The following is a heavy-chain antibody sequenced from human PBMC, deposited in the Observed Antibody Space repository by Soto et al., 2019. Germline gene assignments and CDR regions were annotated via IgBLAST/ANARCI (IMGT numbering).Heavy chain of an antibody. CDR1: GFTFSSYA. V-gene: IGHV3-23*01. J-gene: IGHJ2*01. CDR2: IIENGDST. CDR3: VKDKPIWYFHL. Sequence: EVQLLESGGGLVQPGGSLRLSCAASGFTFSSYAMMWVRQAPGKGLEWVSAIIENGDSTFYADSVKGRFTISRDNSRNTLYLQINSLRAEDTAVYYCVKDKPIWYFHLWGRGTLVTVSS. D-gene: IGHD2-2*02.